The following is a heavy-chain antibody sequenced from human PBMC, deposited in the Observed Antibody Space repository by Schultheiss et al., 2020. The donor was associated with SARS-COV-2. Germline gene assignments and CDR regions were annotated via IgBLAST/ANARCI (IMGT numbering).Heavy chain of an antibody. V-gene: IGHV3-74*01. CDR2: INSDGSST. CDR1: GFTFSSYW. Sequence: GGSLRLSCAASGFTFSSYWMHWVRQAPGKGLVWVSRINSDGSSTSYADSVKGRFTISRDNAKNTLYLQMNSLRAEDTAVYYCARAGVRGGSYYGTYYYGMDVWGQGTTVTVSS. D-gene: IGHD1-26*01. J-gene: IGHJ6*02. CDR3: ARAGVRGGSYYGTYYYGMDV.